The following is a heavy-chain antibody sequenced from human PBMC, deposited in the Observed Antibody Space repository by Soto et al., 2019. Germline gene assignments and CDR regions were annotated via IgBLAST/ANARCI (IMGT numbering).Heavy chain of an antibody. Sequence: EVQLVQSGGGLVQPGGSLRLSCAASGFDFSSNWMHWVRQAPGKGLVWVSRINPEETTTTYADPMKGRFTISRDNALGTLYLQMNSLRVEDTAVYYCTRDTFGARDYWGQGTLVTVSS. CDR2: INPEETTT. D-gene: IGHD1-26*01. CDR3: TRDTFGARDY. CDR1: GFDFSSNW. V-gene: IGHV3-74*01. J-gene: IGHJ4*02.